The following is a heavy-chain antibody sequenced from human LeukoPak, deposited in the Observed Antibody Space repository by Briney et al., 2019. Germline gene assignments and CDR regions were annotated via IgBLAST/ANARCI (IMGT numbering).Heavy chain of an antibody. J-gene: IGHJ4*02. Sequence: AGSLTLSCAASGFTVSSNYKSWVRHPPAQGMEWVSVIYSGGSAYNADSVKGRFPISIANSKYTLYLQMNILTATATAVYYCARDGRASHPDYFDYWGQGTLVTVSS. V-gene: IGHV3-53*01. CDR2: IYSGGSA. CDR3: ARDGRASHPDYFDY. CDR1: GFTVSSNY. D-gene: IGHD2-15*01.